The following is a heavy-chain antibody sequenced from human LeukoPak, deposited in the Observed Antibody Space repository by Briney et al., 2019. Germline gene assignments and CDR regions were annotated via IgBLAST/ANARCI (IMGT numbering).Heavy chain of an antibody. J-gene: IGHJ6*02. CDR2: IYTSGST. CDR1: GGSISSYY. CDR3: ARLAAAGRDYYYGMDV. Sequence: SETLSLTCTVSGGSISSYYWSWIRQPAGKGLEWIGRIYTSGSTNYNPSLKSRVTMSVDTSKNQFSLKLSPVTAADTAVYYCARLAAAGRDYYYGMDVWGQGTTVTVSS. V-gene: IGHV4-4*07. D-gene: IGHD6-13*01.